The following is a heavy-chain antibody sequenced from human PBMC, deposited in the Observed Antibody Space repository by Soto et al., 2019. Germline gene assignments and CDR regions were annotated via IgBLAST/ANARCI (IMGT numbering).Heavy chain of an antibody. Sequence: EVQLVESGGGSVQPGGSLRLSCAASGFTFSSYSMNWVRQAPGKGLEWVSYISSSSSTIYYADSVKGRFTISRDNAKNSLYLQMNSLRAEDTAVYYCARNAYVGAFDIWGQGTMVTVSS. CDR2: ISSSSSTI. D-gene: IGHD1-26*01. V-gene: IGHV3-48*01. CDR3: ARNAYVGAFDI. CDR1: GFTFSSYS. J-gene: IGHJ3*02.